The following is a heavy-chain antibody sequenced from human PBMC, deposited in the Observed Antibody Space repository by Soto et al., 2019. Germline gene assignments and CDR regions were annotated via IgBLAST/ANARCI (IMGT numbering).Heavy chain of an antibody. Sequence: PSETLSLTCTVSGGSISGFYWSWIRQPPGMGLEWIGYIYYSGSTNYNPSLKSRVTISVDTSKNQFSLRLSSVTAADTAVYYCARHYIDFDWFRPLDYWGQGTLVTVSS. D-gene: IGHD3-9*01. J-gene: IGHJ4*02. CDR1: GGSISGFY. CDR3: ARHYIDFDWFRPLDY. CDR2: IYYSGST. V-gene: IGHV4-59*08.